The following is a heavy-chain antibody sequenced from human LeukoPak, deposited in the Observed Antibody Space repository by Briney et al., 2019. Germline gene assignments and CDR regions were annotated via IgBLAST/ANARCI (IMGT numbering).Heavy chain of an antibody. V-gene: IGHV3-11*01. CDR1: GFTFGDYA. Sequence: GGSLRLSCTASGFTFGDYAMSWVRQAPGKGLEWVSYISSSGSTIYYADSVKGRFTISRGNAKNSLYLQMNSLRAEDTAVYYCARDSHPTYYDILTGYPTNYYYYYMDVWGKGTTVTISS. J-gene: IGHJ6*03. CDR2: ISSSGSTI. CDR3: ARDSHPTYYDILTGYPTNYYYYYMDV. D-gene: IGHD3-9*01.